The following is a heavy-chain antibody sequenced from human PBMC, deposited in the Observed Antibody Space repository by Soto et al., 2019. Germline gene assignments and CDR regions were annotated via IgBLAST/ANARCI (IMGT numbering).Heavy chain of an antibody. CDR2: ISSNSGAI. J-gene: IGHJ4*02. V-gene: IGHV3-11*01. CDR1: SFTFSDYY. D-gene: IGHD1-26*01. Sequence: QVQLVESGGGLVKPGGSLRLSCAASSFTFSDYYMSWIRQAPGKGLEWISSISSNSGAIFYADSVKGRFTISRDNAKNSLYLQMSSLTAEDTAVYYCARMFSRYYPLCSFDSWGQGTLVTVSS. CDR3: ARMFSRYYPLCSFDS.